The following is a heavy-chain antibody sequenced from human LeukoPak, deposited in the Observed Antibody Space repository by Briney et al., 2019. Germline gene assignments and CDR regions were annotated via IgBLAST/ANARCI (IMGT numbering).Heavy chain of an antibody. Sequence: PSETLSLTCTVSSDSFSIYYWTWIRQPPGKGLEWIGYIYYGGSTSYNPSLKSRVTISVDTSKNQFSLKLSSVTAADTAVYYCARDNRRNWFDPWGQGTLVTVSS. CDR3: ARDNRRNWFDP. J-gene: IGHJ5*02. D-gene: IGHD2/OR15-2a*01. CDR1: SDSFSIYY. V-gene: IGHV4-59*08. CDR2: IYYGGST.